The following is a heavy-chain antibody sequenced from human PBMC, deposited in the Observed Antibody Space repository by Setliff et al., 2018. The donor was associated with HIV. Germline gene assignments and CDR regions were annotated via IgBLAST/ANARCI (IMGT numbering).Heavy chain of an antibody. J-gene: IGHJ3*01. CDR1: DYTFTTYW. V-gene: IGHV5-51*01. D-gene: IGHD2-21*01. CDR2: IYPDDSDI. Sequence: LGESLKISCKALDYTFTTYWIAWVRQMPGEGLEWMGIIYPDDSDIRYNPSFQNQLTISADKSIATAYLQLNNLKASDTATYYCARRDGRSMNAFQIWGPGTMVTVSS. CDR3: ARRDGRSMNAFQI.